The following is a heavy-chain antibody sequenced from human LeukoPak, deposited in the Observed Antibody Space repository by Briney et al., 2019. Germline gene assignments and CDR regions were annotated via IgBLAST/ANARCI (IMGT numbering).Heavy chain of an antibody. Sequence: PGGSLRLSCAASGFTFRDSAMSGVRQAPGKGLEWVSLISFSGDNTYYTDSVKGRFTISRDNSKDTLYLQMNSLRAEDTAIYYCARDIELSTWGLGTMVTVSS. CDR2: ISFSGDNT. D-gene: IGHD3-16*02. J-gene: IGHJ3*01. V-gene: IGHV3-23*01. CDR3: ARDIELST. CDR1: GFTFRDSA.